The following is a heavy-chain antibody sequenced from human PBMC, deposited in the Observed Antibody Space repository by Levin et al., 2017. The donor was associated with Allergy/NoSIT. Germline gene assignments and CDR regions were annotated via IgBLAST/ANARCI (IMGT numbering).Heavy chain of an antibody. CDR3: ARDRAYDFWSGYYYFDY. D-gene: IGHD3-3*01. CDR2: IYYSGST. Sequence: SQTLSLTCTVSGGSISSGDYYWSWIRQPPGKGLEWIGYIYYSGSTYYNPSLKSRVTISVDTSKNQFSLKLSSVTAADTAVYYCARDRAYDFWSGYYYFDYWGQGTLVTVSS. J-gene: IGHJ4*02. CDR1: GGSISSGDYY. V-gene: IGHV4-30-4*01.